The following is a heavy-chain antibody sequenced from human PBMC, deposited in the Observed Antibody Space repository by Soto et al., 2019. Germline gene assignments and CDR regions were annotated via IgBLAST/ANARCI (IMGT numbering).Heavy chain of an antibody. CDR2: IYYSGST. CDR3: ARDPTTFYGDYPPDY. J-gene: IGHJ4*02. V-gene: IGHV4-39*02. Sequence: PSETLSLTCTVSGGSISYEYYHWTWIRQSPGKGLEWIGSIYYSGSTYYNPSLKSRVTISVDTSKNQFSLRAEDTAVYYCARDPTTFYGDYPPDYWGQGTLVTVSS. CDR1: GGSISYEYYH. D-gene: IGHD4-17*01.